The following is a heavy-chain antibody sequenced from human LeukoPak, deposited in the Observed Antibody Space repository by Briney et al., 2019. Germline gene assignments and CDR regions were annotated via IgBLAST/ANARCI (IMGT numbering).Heavy chain of an antibody. J-gene: IGHJ4*02. CDR3: ERVAGRGGVIVEYYFDH. D-gene: IGHD3-16*02. V-gene: IGHV3-21*06. CDR1: GFTFSSYS. CDR2: ISSISSYI. Sequence: GGSLRLSCATSGFTFSSYSMNWVRQAPGKGLEWVSFISSISSYIYYADSVKGRFTISRDNAKNSLYLQMNSLRAEDTAVYYCERVAGRGGVIVEYYFDHWGQGTLDTVSS.